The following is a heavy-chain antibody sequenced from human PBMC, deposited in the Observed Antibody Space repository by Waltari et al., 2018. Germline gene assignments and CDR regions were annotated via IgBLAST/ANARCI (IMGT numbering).Heavy chain of an antibody. D-gene: IGHD1-20*01. Sequence: QVQLVQSGAEVKKPGASVKVSCKASGYTFTSYDINWVRQATGQGLEWMGWMNPNSGNTGYAQKFQGRVTMTRNTSISTAYMELSSVTAADTAVYYCARDNRARFYMDVWGKGTTVTVSS. CDR3: ARDNRARFYMDV. CDR1: GYTFTSYD. J-gene: IGHJ6*03. V-gene: IGHV1-8*02. CDR2: MNPNSGNT.